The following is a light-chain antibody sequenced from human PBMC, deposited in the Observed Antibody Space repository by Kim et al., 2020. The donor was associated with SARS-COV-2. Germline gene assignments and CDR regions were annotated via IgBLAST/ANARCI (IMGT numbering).Light chain of an antibody. CDR2: KIS. CDR1: QSIVYSEGNTY. CDR3: MQGMLWPRVLA. Sequence: SISYRSSQSIVYSEGNTYFNRFPQRPGQSPIRLIYKISIRDSGVPDRFSATGSGTDFTLKISRVEAVDVGVYYCMQGMLWPRVLAFGGGTKVDIK. V-gene: IGKV2-30*01. J-gene: IGKJ4*01.